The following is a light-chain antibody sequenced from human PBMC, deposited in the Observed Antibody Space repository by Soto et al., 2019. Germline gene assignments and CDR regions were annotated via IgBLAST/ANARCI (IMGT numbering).Light chain of an antibody. CDR2: GAS. CDR3: QQYDTSIWAYT. V-gene: IGKV3-20*01. J-gene: IGKJ2*01. CDR1: QSVSSSY. Sequence: EVVLTQSPVTLSLSPGERATLSCRASQSVSSSYLAWYQQKPGQAPRLLIYGASSRAIGIPDRFSGSGSGRDFTLTISRLEPEDFAVYYCQQYDTSIWAYTFGQGTKLEIK.